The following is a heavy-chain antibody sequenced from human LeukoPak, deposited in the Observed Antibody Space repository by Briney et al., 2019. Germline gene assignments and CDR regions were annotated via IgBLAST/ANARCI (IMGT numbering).Heavy chain of an antibody. CDR3: ARLRPPYSSSSPAWFDP. D-gene: IGHD6-13*01. J-gene: IGHJ5*02. V-gene: IGHV5-51*01. Sequence: GESLKISCKGSGYSFTSYWIGWVRQMPGKGLEWMGIIYPGDSDTRYSPSFQGQVTISADKSISTAYLQWSSLKASDTAMYYCARLRPPYSSSSPAWFDPWGQGTLVTVSS. CDR2: IYPGDSDT. CDR1: GYSFTSYW.